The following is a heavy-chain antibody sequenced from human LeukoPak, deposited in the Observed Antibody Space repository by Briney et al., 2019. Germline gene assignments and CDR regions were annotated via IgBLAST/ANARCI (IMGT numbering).Heavy chain of an antibody. CDR2: IYHSGST. Sequence: PSETLSLTCTVSGYSISSGYYWGWIRQPPGKGLEWIGSIYHSGSTYYNPSLKSRVTISVDTSKNQFSLKLSSVTAAGTAVYYCARDPVPSGYLPDYWGQGTLVTVSS. J-gene: IGHJ4*02. D-gene: IGHD5-12*01. V-gene: IGHV4-38-2*02. CDR1: GYSISSGYY. CDR3: ARDPVPSGYLPDY.